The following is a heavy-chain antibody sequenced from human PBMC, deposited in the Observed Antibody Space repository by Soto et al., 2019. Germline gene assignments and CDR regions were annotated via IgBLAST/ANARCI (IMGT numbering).Heavy chain of an antibody. CDR1: GGSISGYY. CDR3: VRGSGWYFY. J-gene: IGHJ4*02. Sequence: SETLSLTCTVSGGSISGYYWSWIRQPPGKGLEWIGYMYNTGSTVYNPSFKSRVTISVDTSKNQFSLKLTSVTAADTAVYYCVRGSGWYFYWGQGTLVTVSS. D-gene: IGHD6-19*01. CDR2: MYNTGST. V-gene: IGHV4-59*01.